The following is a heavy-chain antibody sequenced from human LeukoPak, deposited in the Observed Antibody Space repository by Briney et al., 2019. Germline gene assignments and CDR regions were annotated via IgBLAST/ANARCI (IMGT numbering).Heavy chain of an antibody. CDR2: ISSSSSYT. J-gene: IGHJ5*02. V-gene: IGHV3-21*01. CDR3: ARGSIAAAGQYNWSDP. D-gene: IGHD6-13*01. Sequence: GGSLRLSCAASGFTFSSYSMNWVRQAPGKGLEWVSSISSSSSYTYYADSVKGRFTISRDNAKNSLYLQMNSLRAEDTAVYYCARGSIAAAGQYNWSDPWGQGTLVTVSS. CDR1: GFTFSSYS.